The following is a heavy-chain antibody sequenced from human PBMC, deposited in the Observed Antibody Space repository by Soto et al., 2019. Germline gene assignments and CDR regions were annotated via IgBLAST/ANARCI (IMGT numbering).Heavy chain of an antibody. D-gene: IGHD6-13*01. V-gene: IGHV3-23*01. CDR2: VSGSGGST. Sequence: GGSLRLSCAGSGFAFSNYAMSWVRQAPGKGLEWVSGVSGSGGSTHYADSVKGRFTISRDNAKNSLYLQMNSLRAEDTAVYYCARVGSSWQDYYYYYMDVWGKGTTVTVSS. J-gene: IGHJ6*03. CDR3: ARVGSSWQDYYYYYMDV. CDR1: GFAFSNYA.